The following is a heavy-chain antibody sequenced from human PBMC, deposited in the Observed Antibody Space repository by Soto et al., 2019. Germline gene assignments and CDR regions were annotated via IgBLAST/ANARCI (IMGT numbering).Heavy chain of an antibody. CDR1: GGSLSGYY. J-gene: IGHJ4*02. Sequence: SETLSLTCAVYGGSLSGYYWSWIRQPPGKGLEWIGEINHSGSTNYNPSLKSRVTISVDTSKNQFSLKLSSVTAADTAVYYCATTSIASSRTFDYWGQGTRGTVSS. D-gene: IGHD6-6*01. CDR3: ATTSIASSRTFDY. CDR2: INHSGST. V-gene: IGHV4-34*01.